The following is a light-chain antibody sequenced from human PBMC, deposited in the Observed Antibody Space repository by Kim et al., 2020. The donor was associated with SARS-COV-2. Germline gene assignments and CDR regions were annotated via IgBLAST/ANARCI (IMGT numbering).Light chain of an antibody. Sequence: EIVLTQSPGTLSLSPGERATHSCRASRSVSNNHLAWFQQKLGQAPRLLISGASNRANGIPDRFSGSGSGTDFTLTISRLEPEDLAVYYCQQYASSPRTFGQGTKVDIK. CDR2: GAS. CDR3: QQYASSPRT. J-gene: IGKJ1*01. V-gene: IGKV3-20*01. CDR1: RSVSNNH.